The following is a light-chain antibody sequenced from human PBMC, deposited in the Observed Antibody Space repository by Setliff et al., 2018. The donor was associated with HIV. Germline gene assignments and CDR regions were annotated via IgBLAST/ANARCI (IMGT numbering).Light chain of an antibody. Sequence: QSVLPQPASVSGSPGQSITISCTGTISDVGSYNLVSWYQQHPGKAPKLTIYDVSKRPSGVSNRFSGSKSGNTASLTISGLQAEDEADYFCCSYVSSNPHYVFGTGTKVTVL. V-gene: IGLV2-23*02. CDR3: CSYVSSNPHYV. J-gene: IGLJ1*01. CDR2: DVS. CDR1: ISDVGSYNL.